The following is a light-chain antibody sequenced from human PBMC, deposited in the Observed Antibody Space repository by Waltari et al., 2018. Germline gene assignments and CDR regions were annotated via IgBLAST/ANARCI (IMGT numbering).Light chain of an antibody. J-gene: IGLJ2*01. V-gene: IGLV1-44*01. Sequence: QSVLTQPPSVSGTPGQRVTIPCSGGTCNIGSKSVNWYHQLPGTAPKLLIYTDNQRPSGVPDRFSASKSGTSASLAISGLQSEDEADYYCAAWDVSLNGPVFGGGTKLTVL. CDR1: TCNIGSKS. CDR3: AAWDVSLNGPV. CDR2: TDN.